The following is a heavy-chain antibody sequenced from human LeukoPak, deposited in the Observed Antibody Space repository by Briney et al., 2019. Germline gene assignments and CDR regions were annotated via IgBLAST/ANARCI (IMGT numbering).Heavy chain of an antibody. CDR1: GFAFSDFA. V-gene: IGHV3-23*01. Sequence: GGSLRLSCVASGFAFSDFAMTWVRQAPGKGLEWVGYINNVGGSSYYGDSVRGRLSISRDNSKNTLYLQMSSLRAEDTAIYHCAKKSSLIGYWNWFDPWGQGTLVSVSS. CDR2: INNVGGSS. D-gene: IGHD3-9*01. J-gene: IGHJ5*02. CDR3: AKKSSLIGYWNWFDP.